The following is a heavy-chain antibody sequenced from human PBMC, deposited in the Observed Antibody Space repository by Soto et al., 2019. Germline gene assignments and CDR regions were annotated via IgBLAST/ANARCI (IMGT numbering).Heavy chain of an antibody. J-gene: IGHJ4*02. D-gene: IGHD5-12*01. CDR3: ARVKATLHRHYHLNY. CDR1: GGTINGGDYF. CDR2: IFYTGST. V-gene: IGHV4-30-4*01. Sequence: SETLSLPCSVSGGTINGGDYFWSWIRQPPGKGLEWIGSIFYTGSTYYSPSLKSRASWSMDTSKKLFSLRLRSLTAADPAVSFCARVKATLHRHYHLNYWPQGSPVIVSS.